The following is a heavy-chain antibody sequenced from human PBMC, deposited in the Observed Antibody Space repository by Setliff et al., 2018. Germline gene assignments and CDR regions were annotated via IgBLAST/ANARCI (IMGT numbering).Heavy chain of an antibody. CDR1: GYSISSGYY. CDR2: TYHSGST. CDR3: ARGLGIVVVPAAIGCWFDP. D-gene: IGHD2-2*03. V-gene: IGHV4-38-2*01. J-gene: IGHJ5*02. Sequence: SETLSLTCAVSGYSISSGYYWGWIRQPPGKGLEWIGSTYHSGSTYYNPSLKSRVTISVDTSKNQFSLKLSSVTAADTAVYYCARGLGIVVVPAAIGCWFDPWGQGTLVTVSS.